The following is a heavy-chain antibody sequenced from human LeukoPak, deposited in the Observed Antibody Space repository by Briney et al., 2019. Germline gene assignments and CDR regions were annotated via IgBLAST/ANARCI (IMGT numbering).Heavy chain of an antibody. CDR2: IYYSGST. V-gene: IGHV4-59*01. J-gene: IGHJ2*01. CDR3: ARLNDIAVAGSPKDWYFDL. D-gene: IGHD6-19*01. Sequence: SETLSLTCIVSGGSISGYYWNWIRQAPGKGLEWIGYIYYSGSTNYNPSLKSRVALSVDTSKMQFSLKLSSVTAADTAVYYCARLNDIAVAGSPKDWYFDLRGRGTLVTVSS. CDR1: GGSISGYY.